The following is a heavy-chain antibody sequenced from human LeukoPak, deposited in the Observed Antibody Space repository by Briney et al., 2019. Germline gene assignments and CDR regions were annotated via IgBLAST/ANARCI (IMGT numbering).Heavy chain of an antibody. CDR3: AGDGGSYYVGVDV. J-gene: IGHJ6*02. V-gene: IGHV4-59*01. D-gene: IGHD1-26*01. CDR2: IYYSGST. Sequence: PSETLSLTCAVYGGSFSGYYWSWIRQPPGKGLEWIGYIYYSGSTNYNPSLKSRVTISVDTSKNQFSLKQSSMTAADTAVYYCAGDGGSYYVGVDVWGQGTTVTVSS. CDR1: GGSFSGYY.